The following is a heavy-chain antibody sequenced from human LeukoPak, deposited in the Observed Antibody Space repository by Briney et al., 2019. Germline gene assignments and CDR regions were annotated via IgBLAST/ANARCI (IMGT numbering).Heavy chain of an antibody. CDR3: ARAGSGWSFDY. CDR2: VSHSGNT. J-gene: IGHJ4*02. CDR1: GGSVSTYY. V-gene: IGHV4-59*02. D-gene: IGHD6-19*01. Sequence: SETLSLTCTVSGGSVSTYYWSWIRQPPGKELEWIGYVSHSGNTNCNPSLKSRLTMSLDASKNHFSLRLSSVNAADTAVYYCARAGSGWSFDYWGRGSLVTVSS.